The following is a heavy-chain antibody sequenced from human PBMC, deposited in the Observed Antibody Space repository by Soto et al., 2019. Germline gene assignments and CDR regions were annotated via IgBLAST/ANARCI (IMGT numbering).Heavy chain of an antibody. CDR3: AKDRWDTTMTYYFDY. Sequence: PWWSLRLSCASSGFTFSNYAMTWVRQAPGKGLEWVSGVSGICGSTNYADAVKGRFTISRDNSKNTLYLQMNSLRAEDTAVYYCAKDRWDTTMTYYFDYWGQGALVTVSS. V-gene: IGHV3-23*01. D-gene: IGHD5-18*01. CDR1: GFTFSNYA. CDR2: VSGICGST. J-gene: IGHJ4*02.